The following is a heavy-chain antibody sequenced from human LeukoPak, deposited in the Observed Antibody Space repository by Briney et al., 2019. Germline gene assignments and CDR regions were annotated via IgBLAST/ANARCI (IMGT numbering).Heavy chain of an antibody. CDR1: GGSIISYY. D-gene: IGHD6-13*01. CDR3: ARGSLPGTFDY. CDR2: MYYSGST. Sequence: SETLSLTCTVSGGSIISYYWSWIRQPPGKGLEWIGYMYYSGSTNYNPSLKSRVTMSGDTSKNQFSLRLASVTAADTAIYYCARGSLPGTFDYWGQGTLVAVSS. V-gene: IGHV4-59*01. J-gene: IGHJ4*02.